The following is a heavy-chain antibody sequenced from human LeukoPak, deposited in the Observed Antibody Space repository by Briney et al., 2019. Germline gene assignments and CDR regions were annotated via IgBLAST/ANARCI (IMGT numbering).Heavy chain of an antibody. Sequence: GGSLRLSCAASGFTFSSYAMSWVRQAPGKGLEWVSAISGSGGSTYYADSVKGRFTISRDNSKNTLYLQMNSLRAEDTAVYYCAKDPLPPYYSNYYRYFDLWGRGTLVTVSS. CDR1: GFTFSSYA. CDR3: AKDPLPPYYSNYYRYFDL. D-gene: IGHD4-11*01. V-gene: IGHV3-23*01. J-gene: IGHJ2*01. CDR2: ISGSGGST.